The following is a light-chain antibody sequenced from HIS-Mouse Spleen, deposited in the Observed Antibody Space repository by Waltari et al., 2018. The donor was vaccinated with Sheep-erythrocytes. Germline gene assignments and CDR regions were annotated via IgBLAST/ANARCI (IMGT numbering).Light chain of an antibody. V-gene: IGLV2-14*01. Sequence: QSALTQPASVSGSPGQSIIISCTGTSSDVGGYNYVSWYQQHPGKAPNLMIYEVSNRPSGVSNRFSGAKPCNTASLTISGLQAEDEADYYCSSYTSSSTPVVFGGGTKLTVL. CDR2: EVS. CDR3: SSYTSSSTPVV. J-gene: IGLJ2*01. CDR1: SSDVGGYNY.